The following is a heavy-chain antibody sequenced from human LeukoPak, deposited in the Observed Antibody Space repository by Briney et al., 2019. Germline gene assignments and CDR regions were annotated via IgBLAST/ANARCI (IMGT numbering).Heavy chain of an antibody. CDR1: GYTFTSYD. CDR2: MNPNSGNT. J-gene: IGHJ6*03. CDR3: ARRRVDTAIVNYYYYYMDV. D-gene: IGHD5-18*01. Sequence: ASVKVSCKASGYTFTSYDINWVRQATGQGREWMGWMNPNSGNTGYAQKFQGRVTMTRNTSISTAYMELSSLRSEDTAVYYCARRRVDTAIVNYYYYYMDVWGKGTTVTIS. V-gene: IGHV1-8*01.